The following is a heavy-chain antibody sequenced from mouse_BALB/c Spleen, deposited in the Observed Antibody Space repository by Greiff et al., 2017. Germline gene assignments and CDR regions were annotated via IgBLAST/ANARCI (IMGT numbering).Heavy chain of an antibody. D-gene: IGHD2-3*01. CDR3: AREEDDGHYWFAY. Sequence: DVQLQESGGGLVKPGGSLKLSCAASGFTFSSYAMPWVRQTPEQGLEWVASISSGGSTYYPDSVKGRFTISRDNARNILYLQMRSLRSEDTAMYYCAREEDDGHYWFAYWGQGTLVTVSA. CDR1: GFTFSSYA. CDR2: ISSGGST. V-gene: IGHV5-6-5*01. J-gene: IGHJ3*01.